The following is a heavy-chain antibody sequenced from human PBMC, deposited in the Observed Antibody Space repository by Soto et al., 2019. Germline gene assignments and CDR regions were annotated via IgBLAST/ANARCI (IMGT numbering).Heavy chain of an antibody. J-gene: IGHJ5*02. CDR2: ISSSSSYT. CDR1: GFTFSDYY. D-gene: IGHD7-27*01. V-gene: IGHV3-11*06. CDR3: AREGGTGDNSPPYNWFDP. Sequence: GGSLRLSCAASGFTFSDYYMSWIRQAPGKGLEWVSYISSSSSYTNYADSVKGRFTISRDNAKNSLYLQMNSLRAEDTAVYYCAREGGTGDNSPPYNWFDPWGQGTLVTVSS.